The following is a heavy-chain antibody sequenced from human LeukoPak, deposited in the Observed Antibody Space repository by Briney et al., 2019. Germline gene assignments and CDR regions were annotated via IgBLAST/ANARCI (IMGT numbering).Heavy chain of an antibody. J-gene: IGHJ4*02. CDR3: ARQWLVSPLFDY. Sequence: GSLRLSCAASGFTFSSYARNWIRQPPGKGLEWIGEINHSGSTNYNPSLKSRVTISVDTSKNQLSLKLSSMTAADTAVYYCARQWLVSPLFDYWGQGTLVTVSS. CDR2: INHSGST. CDR1: GFTFSSYA. V-gene: IGHV4-34*01. D-gene: IGHD6-19*01.